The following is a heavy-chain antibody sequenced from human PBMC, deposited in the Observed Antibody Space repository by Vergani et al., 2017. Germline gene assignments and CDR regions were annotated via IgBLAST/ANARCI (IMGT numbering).Heavy chain of an antibody. CDR3: ARLGAVAGTDY. D-gene: IGHD6-19*01. CDR1: GGSLSSYY. V-gene: IGHV4-59*01. J-gene: IGHJ4*02. Sequence: QVQLQESGPGLVKPSETLSLTCTVSGGSLSSYYWSWIRQPPGKGLEWIGYIYYSGSTNYNPSLKSRVTISVDTSKNQFSLKLSSVTAADTAVYYCARLGAVAGTDYWGQGTLVTVSS. CDR2: IYYSGST.